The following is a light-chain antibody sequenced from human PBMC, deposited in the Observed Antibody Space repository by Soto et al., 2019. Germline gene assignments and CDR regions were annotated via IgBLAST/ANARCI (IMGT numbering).Light chain of an antibody. CDR3: CSYAGSSTLVV. Sequence: QSALTQPASVSGSPGQSITISCTGTSSDIGSYNLVSWYQQHPGKAPKVMIYEGSKRPSGVSNRFSGSKSGNTASLTISGLQAEEEADYYCCSYAGSSTLVVFGGGTKLTVL. V-gene: IGLV2-23*03. CDR1: SSDIGSYNL. CDR2: EGS. J-gene: IGLJ2*01.